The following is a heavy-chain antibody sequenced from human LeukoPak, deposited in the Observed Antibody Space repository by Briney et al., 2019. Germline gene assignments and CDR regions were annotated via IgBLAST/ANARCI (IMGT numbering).Heavy chain of an antibody. Sequence: ASVKVSCKASGGTFSSYAISWVRQAPGQGLEWMGWISAYNGNTNYAQKLQGRVTITTDTSTSTAYMELRSLRSDDTAVYYCARTTVSYFDYWGQGTLVTVSS. CDR3: ARTTVSYFDY. V-gene: IGHV1-18*01. D-gene: IGHD4-17*01. CDR1: GGTFSSYA. CDR2: ISAYNGNT. J-gene: IGHJ4*02.